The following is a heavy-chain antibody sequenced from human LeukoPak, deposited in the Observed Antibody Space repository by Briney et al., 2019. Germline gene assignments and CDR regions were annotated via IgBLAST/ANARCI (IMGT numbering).Heavy chain of an antibody. CDR3: AAGAQLPIDY. CDR1: GYTLTELS. CDR2: FDPENGER. J-gene: IGHJ4*02. V-gene: IGHV1-24*01. Sequence: ASVKVSCKVSGYTLTELSMHWVRQAPGKGLEWMGGFDPENGERVYAQKFQGRLTMTEDTSTDTAYMELSSLRSEDTATYYCAAGAQLPIDYWGQGTLVTVSS. D-gene: IGHD1-1*01.